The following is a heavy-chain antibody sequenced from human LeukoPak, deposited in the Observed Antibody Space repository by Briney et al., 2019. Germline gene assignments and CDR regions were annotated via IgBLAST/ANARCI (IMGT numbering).Heavy chain of an antibody. CDR1: GFSFSTYD. CDR2: IGRGGDT. Sequence: GGSLRLSCVASGFSFSTYDMQWVRQVKGKGLEWVPAIGRGGDTHYPDSVKGRFTISRENAKSSVFLQMNSLREGDTAVYYCARDPSGYGLDVWGQGTTVTVSS. D-gene: IGHD3-10*01. V-gene: IGHV3-13*04. J-gene: IGHJ6*02. CDR3: ARDPSGYGLDV.